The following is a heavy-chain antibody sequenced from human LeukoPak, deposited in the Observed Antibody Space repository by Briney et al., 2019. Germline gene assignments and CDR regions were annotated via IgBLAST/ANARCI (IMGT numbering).Heavy chain of an antibody. Sequence: GGSLRLSCAPSGFTFFDYGLSWVRRAPGKGLEWLCAINYNGAITAYADSVKGRFTISRDNAKNSPYLRMDSLRAEETALYYCASDRLGPSFSVSHFDLWGQGTLVTVSS. V-gene: IGHV3-20*04. D-gene: IGHD3-3*02. CDR2: INYNGAIT. CDR3: ASDRLGPSFSVSHFDL. J-gene: IGHJ4*02. CDR1: GFTFFDYG.